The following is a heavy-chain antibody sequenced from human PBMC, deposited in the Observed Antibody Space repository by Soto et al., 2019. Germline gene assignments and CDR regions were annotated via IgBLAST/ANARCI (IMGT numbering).Heavy chain of an antibody. V-gene: IGHV3-23*01. CDR2: ISGSGGST. CDR3: AKPPVGYCSGGSCYSAYDAFDI. Sequence: EVQLLESGGGLVQPGGSLRLSCAASGFTFSSYAMSWVRQAPGKGLEWVSAISGSGGSTYYADSVKGRFTISRDNSKNKLYLQMNSLRAEDTAVYYCAKPPVGYCSGGSCYSAYDAFDIWGQGTMVTVSS. J-gene: IGHJ3*02. D-gene: IGHD2-15*01. CDR1: GFTFSSYA.